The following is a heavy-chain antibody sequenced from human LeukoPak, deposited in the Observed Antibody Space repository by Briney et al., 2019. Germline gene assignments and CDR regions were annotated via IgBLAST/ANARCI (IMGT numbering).Heavy chain of an antibody. Sequence: SETLSLTCAAYGGSFSGYYWSWIRQPPGKGLEWIGEINHSGSTNYNPSLKSRVTISVDTSKNQFSLKLSSVTAADTAVYYCARASDDSSGYYDYWGQGTLVTVSS. D-gene: IGHD3-22*01. CDR2: INHSGST. J-gene: IGHJ4*02. CDR1: GGSFSGYY. CDR3: ARASDDSSGYYDY. V-gene: IGHV4-34*01.